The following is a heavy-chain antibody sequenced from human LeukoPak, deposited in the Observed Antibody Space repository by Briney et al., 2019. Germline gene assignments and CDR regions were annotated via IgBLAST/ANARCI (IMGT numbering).Heavy chain of an antibody. J-gene: IGHJ4*02. CDR3: ETARDGYRKGFDS. CDR1: GFTFSSYS. D-gene: IGHD5-24*01. Sequence: GGSLRLSCAASGFTFSSYSMNWVRQAPGKGLEWVSSISSSSTYIYYADSLKGRFTVSRDNAKISLYLQMNSLRAEDTAVYYCETARDGYRKGFDSWGQGTLVIVSS. V-gene: IGHV3-21*01. CDR2: ISSSSTYI.